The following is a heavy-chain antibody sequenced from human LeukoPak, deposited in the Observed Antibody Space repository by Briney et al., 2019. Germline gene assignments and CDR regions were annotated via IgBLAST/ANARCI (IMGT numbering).Heavy chain of an antibody. Sequence: GGSLRLSCAASGFTFSSYSMNWVRQAPGKGLEWVSSISSSSSYIYYADSVKGRFTVSRDNAKNSLYVQMNSLRAEDTAVYYCARGGSFRTGWYCFDYWGQGTLVTVSS. CDR1: GFTFSSYS. V-gene: IGHV3-21*01. CDR2: ISSSSSYI. D-gene: IGHD6-19*01. J-gene: IGHJ4*02. CDR3: ARGGSFRTGWYCFDY.